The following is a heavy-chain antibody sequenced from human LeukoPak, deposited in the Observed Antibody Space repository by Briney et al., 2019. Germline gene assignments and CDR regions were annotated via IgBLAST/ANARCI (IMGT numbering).Heavy chain of an antibody. D-gene: IGHD6-25*01. CDR2: IYYSGST. CDR1: GGSISSYY. V-gene: IGHV4-59*08. Sequence: SETLSLTCTVSGGSISSYYWSWIRQPPGKGLEWIGYIYYSGSTNYNPSLKSRVTISVDTSKNHFSLKLSSVTAADTAVYYCARAGGVKTAALDLDYWGQGTLVTVSS. J-gene: IGHJ4*02. CDR3: ARAGGVKTAALDLDY.